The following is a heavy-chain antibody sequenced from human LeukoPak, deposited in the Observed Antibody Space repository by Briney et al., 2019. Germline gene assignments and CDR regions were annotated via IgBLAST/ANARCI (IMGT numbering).Heavy chain of an antibody. Sequence: SETLSLTCTVSGGSISSISYYWGWIRQPPGKGLEWIGSIYYSVSTYYNPSLKSRVTISVDTSKNQFSLKLSSVTAADTAVYYCARKGCTGGVCYTPFDYWGQGTLVTVSS. CDR2: IYYSVST. J-gene: IGHJ4*02. CDR3: ARKGCTGGVCYTPFDY. CDR1: GGSISSISYY. D-gene: IGHD2-8*02. V-gene: IGHV4-39*01.